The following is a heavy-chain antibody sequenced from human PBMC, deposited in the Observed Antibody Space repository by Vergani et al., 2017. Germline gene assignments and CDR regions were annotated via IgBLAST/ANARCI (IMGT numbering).Heavy chain of an antibody. CDR1: GGSLSSYY. CDR3: ARGLDYYGSGSQVAYYFDY. CDR2: IYYSGST. V-gene: IGHV4-59*01. D-gene: IGHD3-10*01. J-gene: IGHJ4*02. Sequence: QVQLQESGPGLVKPSETLSLTCTVSGGSLSSYYWSWIRQPPGKGLEWIGYIYYSGSTNYNPSLKSRVTISVDTSKNQFSLKLSSVTAADTAVYYCARGLDYYGSGSQVAYYFDYWGQGTLVTVSS.